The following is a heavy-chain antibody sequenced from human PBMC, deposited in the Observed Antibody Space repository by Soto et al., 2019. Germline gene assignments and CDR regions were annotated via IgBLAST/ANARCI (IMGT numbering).Heavy chain of an antibody. D-gene: IGHD6-19*01. J-gene: IGHJ4*02. CDR2: TSFDGNNK. V-gene: IGHV3-30*03. Sequence: GGSLRLSCAASGFTFSNCGMHWVRQAPGKGLEWVAVTSFDGNNKYYADSVKGRFTVSRDNSKNTLYLQMNSLRADDTAVYYCARMIVGSGWYLDYWGQGTLVTVSS. CDR3: ARMIVGSGWYLDY. CDR1: GFTFSNCG.